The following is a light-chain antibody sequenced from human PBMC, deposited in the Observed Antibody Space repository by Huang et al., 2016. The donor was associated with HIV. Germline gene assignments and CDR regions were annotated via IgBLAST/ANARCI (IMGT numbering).Light chain of an antibody. CDR3: QQYYSYRT. V-gene: IGKV1-8*01. J-gene: IGKJ1*01. Sequence: AIRMTQSPSSLSASTGDRVNITCLASRDINNFLAWYQEIPGKAPNLLIYAASILETGDPSRFSGSGSGTEFNRSSSCLQSEDFATYYCQQYYSYRTFGQGTKVEIK. CDR1: RDINNF. CDR2: AAS.